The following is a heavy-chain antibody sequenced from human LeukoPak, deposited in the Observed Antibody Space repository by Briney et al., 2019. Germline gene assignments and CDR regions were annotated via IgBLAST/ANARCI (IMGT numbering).Heavy chain of an antibody. Sequence: PSETLSLTCTVPGGSIRSSGYYWGWIRQPPEKGLEWIGSIYYSGSTYYNLSLKSRVTISVDTSKNQFSLKLSSVTAADTAVYYCASHSGNFDAFDVWGQGTMVTVSS. J-gene: IGHJ3*01. CDR1: GGSIRSSGYY. V-gene: IGHV4-39*01. CDR2: IYYSGST. D-gene: IGHD1-7*01. CDR3: ASHSGNFDAFDV.